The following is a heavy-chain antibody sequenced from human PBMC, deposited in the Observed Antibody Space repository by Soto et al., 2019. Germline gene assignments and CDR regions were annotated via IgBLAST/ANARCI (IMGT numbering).Heavy chain of an antibody. CDR1: GGSISSGDYY. CDR3: ASEGDSSGCAPCGLGI. J-gene: IGHJ3*02. Sequence: PWETLSLTCPVSGGSISSGDYYWSWIRHPPGKGREWSGYIYYSGSTYYNPSLKRRVTIAVDTSEKQFCLKVSCVTAADTAVYCCASEGDSSGCAPCGLGIWGQGPMVTVS. V-gene: IGHV4-30-4*01. D-gene: IGHD3-22*01. CDR2: IYYSGST.